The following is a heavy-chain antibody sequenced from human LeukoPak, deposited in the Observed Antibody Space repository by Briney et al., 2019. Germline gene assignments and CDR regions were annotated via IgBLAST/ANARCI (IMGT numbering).Heavy chain of an antibody. CDR3: ARDLIVGTTIRYYFDY. D-gene: IGHD1-26*01. Sequence: GGSLRLSCAASGFTFSSYWMSWVRQAPGKGLEWVSYISSSGSTIYYADSVKGRFTISRDNAKNSLYLQMNSLRAEDTAVYYCARDLIVGTTIRYYFDYWGQGTLVTVSS. CDR1: GFTFSSYW. J-gene: IGHJ4*02. CDR2: ISSSGSTI. V-gene: IGHV3-48*04.